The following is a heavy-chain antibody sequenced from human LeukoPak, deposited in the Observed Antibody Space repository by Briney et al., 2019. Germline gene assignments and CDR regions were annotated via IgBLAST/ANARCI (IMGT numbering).Heavy chain of an antibody. CDR1: GYTFTHYA. Sequence: ASVTVSCTASGYTFTHYAMNWVRQATGQGLEWMGWMNPNSGNTGYAQKFQGRVTMTRNTSISTAYMELSSLRSEDTAVYYCARGRRGQWLVGVFSRGYYYGMDVWGQGTTVTVSS. D-gene: IGHD6-19*01. CDR3: ARGRRGQWLVGVFSRGYYYGMDV. V-gene: IGHV1-8*02. J-gene: IGHJ6*02. CDR2: MNPNSGNT.